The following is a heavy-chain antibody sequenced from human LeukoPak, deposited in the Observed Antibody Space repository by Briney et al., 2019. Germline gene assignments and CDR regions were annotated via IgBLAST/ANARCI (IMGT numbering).Heavy chain of an antibody. CDR3: AKGLLRFLEWSFDP. CDR2: IRYDGSNK. D-gene: IGHD3-3*01. V-gene: IGHV3-30*02. Sequence: GGSLRLSCAASGFTFSSYGMHWVRQAPGKGLEWVAFIRYDGSNKYYAGSVKGRFTISRDNSKNTLYLQMNSLRAEDTAVYYCAKGLLRFLEWSFDPWGQGTLVTVSS. J-gene: IGHJ5*02. CDR1: GFTFSSYG.